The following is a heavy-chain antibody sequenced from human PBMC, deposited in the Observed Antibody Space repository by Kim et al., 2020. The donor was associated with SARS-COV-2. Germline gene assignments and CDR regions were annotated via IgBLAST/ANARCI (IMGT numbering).Heavy chain of an antibody. CDR2: IYYSGST. D-gene: IGHD6-13*01. CDR3: ARQTTFFYSSNWYDWFAP. CDR1: GGSISSYY. Sequence: SETLSLTCTVSGGSISSYYWSWIRQPPGKGLEWIGYIYYSGSTNYNPSLKSRVPISVDTSKNQFSLKLSSVTAADTAVYYCARQTTFFYSSNWYDWFAPWGQGTLVTVSS. J-gene: IGHJ5*02. V-gene: IGHV4-59*08.